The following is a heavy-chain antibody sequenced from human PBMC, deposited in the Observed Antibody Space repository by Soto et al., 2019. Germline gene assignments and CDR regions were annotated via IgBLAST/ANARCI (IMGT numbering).Heavy chain of an antibody. CDR1: GFTFSSYA. CDR3: ARDPDNWNDGDAFDI. CDR2: ISYDGSNK. D-gene: IGHD1-20*01. Sequence: QVQLVESGGGVVQPGRSLRLSCSASGFTFSSYALHWVRQAPGKGLEWVAVISYDGSNKNYADSVKGRFTISRDNSKNTLYLQMNSLRAEDTAVYYCARDPDNWNDGDAFDIWGQGTMVNVSS. V-gene: IGHV3-30-3*01. J-gene: IGHJ3*02.